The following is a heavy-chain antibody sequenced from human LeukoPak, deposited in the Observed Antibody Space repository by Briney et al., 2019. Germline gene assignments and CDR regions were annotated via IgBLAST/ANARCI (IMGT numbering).Heavy chain of an antibody. CDR3: ARDQGESGSYYFDY. D-gene: IGHD1-26*01. CDR1: GFTFSSYW. J-gene: IGHJ4*02. V-gene: IGHV3-7*01. CDR2: IKQDGSEK. Sequence: HPGGSLRLSCAASGFTFSSYWMSWVRQAPGKGLEWVANIKQDGSEKYYVDSVKGRFTISRDNAKNSLYLQMNSLRAEDTAVYYCARDQGESGSYYFDYWGQGTLVTVSS.